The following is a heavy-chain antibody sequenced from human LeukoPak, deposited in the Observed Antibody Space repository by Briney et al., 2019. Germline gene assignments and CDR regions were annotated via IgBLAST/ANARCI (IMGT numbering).Heavy chain of an antibody. CDR1: GYSFTSYW. CDR2: IYPGDSDT. V-gene: IGHV5-51*01. J-gene: IGHJ6*02. CDR3: ARQGYYYGSGSYYYYYYGMDV. Sequence: GESLKISCKGSGYSFTSYWIGWVRQMPGKGLEWMAIIYPGDSDTRYSPSFQGQVTISADKSISTAYLQWSSLKASDTAMYYCARQGYYYGSGSYYYYYYGMDVWGQGTTVTVSS. D-gene: IGHD3-10*01.